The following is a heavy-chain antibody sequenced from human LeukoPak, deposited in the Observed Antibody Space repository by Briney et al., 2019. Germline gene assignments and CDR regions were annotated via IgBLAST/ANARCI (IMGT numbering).Heavy chain of an antibody. J-gene: IGHJ4*02. D-gene: IGHD5-12*01. Sequence: ASVKVSCKASGYTFTGYFMHWMRLAPGQGLEWMAWINPNSGATNYAPKFQGRATLTRDTSITTAYMELSRLRSDDTAVYYCARDFGRYSGYDFDFWGQGTLVTVSS. V-gene: IGHV1-2*02. CDR2: INPNSGAT. CDR1: GYTFTGYF. CDR3: ARDFGRYSGYDFDF.